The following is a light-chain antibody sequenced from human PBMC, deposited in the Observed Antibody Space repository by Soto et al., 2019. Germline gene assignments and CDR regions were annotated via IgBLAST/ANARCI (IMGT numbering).Light chain of an antibody. CDR1: QSVSSN. J-gene: IGKJ1*01. CDR2: GAF. V-gene: IGKV3-15*01. Sequence: EILMTQSPVTLSVSPGERATLSCRASQSVSSNLAWHPQKPCQAPSLLIYGAFTRATGIPARFSGTGSGTEFTLTISSLQSEDFALYYCQHYNDWPLTFGQGTKVEI. CDR3: QHYNDWPLT.